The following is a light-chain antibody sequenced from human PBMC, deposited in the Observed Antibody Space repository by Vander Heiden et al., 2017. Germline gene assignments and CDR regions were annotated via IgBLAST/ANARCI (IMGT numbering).Light chain of an antibody. Sequence: NFMLTQPHSVSESPGKTVTISCTRSSGSIASNHVQWYQQRPGSSPTTVIYEDDQRPSGVPDGFSGSIDSSSNSASLTISGLKTEDEADYYCQSYDSSNQVFGGGTKLTVL. V-gene: IGLV6-57*01. J-gene: IGLJ3*02. CDR1: SGSIASNH. CDR3: QSYDSSNQV. CDR2: EDD.